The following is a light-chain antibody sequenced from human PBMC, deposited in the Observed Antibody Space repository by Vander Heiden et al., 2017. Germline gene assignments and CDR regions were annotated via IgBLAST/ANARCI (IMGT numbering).Light chain of an antibody. V-gene: IGKV3D-15*01. CDR1: QSVSTN. CDR3: QQYNNWPPFT. Sequence: EIVMTQSPATLSVSPGERATLSCRASQSVSTNLGWYQQKPGQAPRLLIYGAAMRATGITARFSGSGDGTEFTLTISSRQSEDIAVYYCQQYNNWPPFTFGHGTKVEIK. J-gene: IGKJ3*01. CDR2: GAA.